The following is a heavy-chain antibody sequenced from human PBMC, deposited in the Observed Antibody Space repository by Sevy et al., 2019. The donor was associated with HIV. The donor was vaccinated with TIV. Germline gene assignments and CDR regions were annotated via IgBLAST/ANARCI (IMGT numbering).Heavy chain of an antibody. CDR1: GGSISSYY. V-gene: IGHV4-59*01. D-gene: IGHD6-13*01. CDR3: AREDSKFYGMDV. Sequence: SETLSLTCTVSGGSISSYYWSWIRQPPGKGLEWIGYIYYSGSTNYNPSLKSRVTISVDTSKNQFSLKLSSVTAADTAVYYCAREDSKFYGMDVWGQWTTVTVSS. J-gene: IGHJ6*02. CDR2: IYYSGST.